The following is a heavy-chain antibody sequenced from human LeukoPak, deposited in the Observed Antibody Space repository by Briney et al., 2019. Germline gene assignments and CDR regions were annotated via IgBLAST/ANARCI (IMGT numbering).Heavy chain of an antibody. CDR1: GYSISSGYY. CDR2: IYHSGST. CDR3: ARHDYDFWSGYYRRDAFDI. Sequence: PSETLSLTCAVSGYSISSGYYWGWIRQPPGKGLEWIGSIYHSGSTYYNPSLKSRVTISVDTSKNQFSLKLSSVTAADTAVYYCARHDYDFWSGYYRRDAFDIWGQGTMVAVSS. J-gene: IGHJ3*02. D-gene: IGHD3-3*01. V-gene: IGHV4-38-2*01.